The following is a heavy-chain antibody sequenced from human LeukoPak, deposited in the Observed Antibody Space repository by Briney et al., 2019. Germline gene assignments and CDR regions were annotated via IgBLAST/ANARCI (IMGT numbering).Heavy chain of an antibody. CDR1: GFTFSSYA. V-gene: IGHV3-23*01. CDR2: ISGSGGST. D-gene: IGHD5-18*01. CDR3: AKNRGYSYARGAFVI. Sequence: PGGSLRLSCAASGFTFSSYAMSWVRQAPGKGLEWVSAISGSGGSTYYADSVKGRFTISRDNAKNSLFLQMNSLRAEDTAVYYCAKNRGYSYARGAFVIWGQGTMVTVSS. J-gene: IGHJ3*02.